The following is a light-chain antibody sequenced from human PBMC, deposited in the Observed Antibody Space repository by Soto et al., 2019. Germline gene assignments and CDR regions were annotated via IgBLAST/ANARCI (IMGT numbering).Light chain of an antibody. CDR3: KSYAGSNTYV. J-gene: IGLJ1*01. CDR1: KNDIGGYYF. V-gene: IGLV2-8*01. CDR2: EVV. Sequence: QSALTQPPSASGSPGQSVTISCTGTKNDIGGYYFVSWYQHHPGKAPRLIIYEVVQRPSGVPDRFSGSKSGNTASLTVSGLQAADEADYFCKSYAGSNTYVFGSGTKV.